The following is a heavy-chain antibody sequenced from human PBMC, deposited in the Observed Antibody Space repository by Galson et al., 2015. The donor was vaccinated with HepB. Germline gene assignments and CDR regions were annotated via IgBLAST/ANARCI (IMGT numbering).Heavy chain of an antibody. D-gene: IGHD6-13*01. CDR1: GFTFSSLG. V-gene: IGHV3-23*01. CDR3: ARDVRIAATGTTQPWGMDV. J-gene: IGHJ6*02. Sequence: SLRLSCAASGFTFSSLGMTWVRQAPGKGLECVSAISVSGGSTDYADSVRGRFTISRDNSNNMLCLQMNSLRVEDTAVYYCARDVRIAATGTTQPWGMDVWGQGTTVTVSS. CDR2: ISVSGGST.